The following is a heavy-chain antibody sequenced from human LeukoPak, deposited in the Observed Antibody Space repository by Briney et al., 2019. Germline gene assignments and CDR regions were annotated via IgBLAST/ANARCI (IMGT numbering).Heavy chain of an antibody. V-gene: IGHV4-30-4*01. CDR1: GGSISSGDHY. CDR3: ARDSWVAEGPFDY. Sequence: SETLSLTCTVSGGSISSGDHYWSWIRQPPGKGLEWIGYIYYSGSTYYNPSLKSRVTISVDTSKDQFSLKLSSVTAADTAVYYCARDSWVAEGPFDYWGQGTLVTVSS. D-gene: IGHD2-15*01. CDR2: IYYSGST. J-gene: IGHJ4*02.